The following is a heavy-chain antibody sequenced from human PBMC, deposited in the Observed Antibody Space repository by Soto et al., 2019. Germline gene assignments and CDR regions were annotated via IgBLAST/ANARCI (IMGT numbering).Heavy chain of an antibody. D-gene: IGHD3-10*01. V-gene: IGHV5-51*01. CDR3: ARASSRRGRNFGIFDC. CDR1: AYNFAGYW. CDR2: IYPGDSDT. Sequence: RGESLKISCKASAYNFAGYWLGWVRQMPGKGLELMGIIYPGDSDTRYSPSFQGQVTFSADKSISTAYVQWTSLTASDTAMYYCARASSRRGRNFGIFDCLGQGPMVTVSS. J-gene: IGHJ5*01.